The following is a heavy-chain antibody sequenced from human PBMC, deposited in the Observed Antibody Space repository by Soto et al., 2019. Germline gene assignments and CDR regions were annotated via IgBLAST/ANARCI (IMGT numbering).Heavy chain of an antibody. D-gene: IGHD3-10*02. CDR1: GGNFTSFW. V-gene: IGHV5-51*01. CDR3: ASHMSLDYYYYGMDV. Sequence: GVLQQISYNGSGGNFTSFWIRWVIQMNGKGLEWMGIIYPGDSDTRYSPSFQGQVTISADKSISTAYLQWSSLKASDTAMYYCASHMSLDYYYYGMDVWGQGTTVTVSS. J-gene: IGHJ6*02. CDR2: IYPGDSDT.